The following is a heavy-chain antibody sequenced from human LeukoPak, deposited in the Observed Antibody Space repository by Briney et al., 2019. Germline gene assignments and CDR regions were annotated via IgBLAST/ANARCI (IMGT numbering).Heavy chain of an antibody. D-gene: IGHD3-16*02. CDR1: GYTFTGYY. V-gene: IGHV1-2*02. J-gene: IGHJ4*02. CDR2: INPNSGGT. Sequence: GASVKVSCKASGYTFTGYYMHWVRQAPGQGLEWTGWINPNSGGTNYAQKLQGRVTMTTDTSTSTAYMELRSLRSDDTAVYYCARGTITFGGVIVKFDYWGQGTLVTVSS. CDR3: ARGTITFGGVIVKFDY.